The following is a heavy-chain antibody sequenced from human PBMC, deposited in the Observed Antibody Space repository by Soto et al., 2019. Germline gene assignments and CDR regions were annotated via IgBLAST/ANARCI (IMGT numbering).Heavy chain of an antibody. V-gene: IGHV1-46*03. CDR2: INAHSGTT. D-gene: IGHD6-19*01. CDR1: GYTFITHY. CDR3: AKDLNVGLSGWARDY. Sequence: QVQLVQSGPEVKKPGAAVTVSCKASGYTFITHYVHWVRQTPGQGLEWVGLINAHSGTTSSAQQLHGRVTMTTDTSTSTVNMELSSMRFEDTAVYYCAKDLNVGLSGWARDYWGQGTLVTVSS. J-gene: IGHJ4*02.